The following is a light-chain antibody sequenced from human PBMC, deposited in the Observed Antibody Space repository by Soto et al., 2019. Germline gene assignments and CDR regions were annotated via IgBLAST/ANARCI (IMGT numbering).Light chain of an antibody. V-gene: IGLV2-14*03. CDR2: DVT. J-gene: IGLJ3*02. Sequence: QSALTQPASVSGSPGQSITFSCTGTSSDIGAYNYVSWYQHHPGKAPKLLIYDVTDRPSGVSDRFSGSKSGTTASLTISGLQAEDEADYFCSSYTTINTVVVFGGGTKLNVL. CDR1: SSDIGAYNY. CDR3: SSYTTINTVVV.